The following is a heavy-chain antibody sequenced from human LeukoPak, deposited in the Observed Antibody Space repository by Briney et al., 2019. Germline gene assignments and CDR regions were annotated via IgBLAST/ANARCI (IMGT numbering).Heavy chain of an antibody. D-gene: IGHD6-13*01. CDR2: ISYDGSNK. J-gene: IGHJ6*02. Sequence: GSLRLSCAASGFTFSSYGMHWVRQAPGKGLEGVTVISYDGSNKYYADSVKGRFTISRDNSKNTLYLQMNSLRAEDTAVYYCARTAGSYYYYGMDVWGQGTTVTVSS. CDR1: GFTFSSYG. CDR3: ARTAGSYYYYGMDV. V-gene: IGHV3-30*03.